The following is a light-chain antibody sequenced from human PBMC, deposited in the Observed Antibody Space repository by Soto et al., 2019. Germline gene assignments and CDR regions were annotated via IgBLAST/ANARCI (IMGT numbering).Light chain of an antibody. CDR3: QQYNEWPPFT. CDR2: AAS. CDR1: RSVSTF. J-gene: IGKJ5*01. V-gene: IGKV3-15*01. Sequence: EIVLTQSPASLSLSPGERATLSCRVSRSVSTFLAWYQQKPGQAPRLVIYAASTRATGIPDRFSGSVSGTEFTLTISSLQSEDFAVYYCQQYNEWPPFTFGQGTRLEIK.